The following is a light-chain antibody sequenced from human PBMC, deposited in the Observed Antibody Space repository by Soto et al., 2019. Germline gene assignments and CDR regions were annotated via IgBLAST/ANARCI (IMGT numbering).Light chain of an antibody. CDR2: GAS. J-gene: IGKJ5*01. Sequence: EIVLTQSPGTLSLSPGERATVSCRASQSVSSSLAWYQQKPGQAPRLLIYGASTRATGIPARFSGSGSGTEFTLTISSLQSEDFAVYYCQQYNNWPITFGQGTRLEIK. CDR3: QQYNNWPIT. V-gene: IGKV3-15*01. CDR1: QSVSSS.